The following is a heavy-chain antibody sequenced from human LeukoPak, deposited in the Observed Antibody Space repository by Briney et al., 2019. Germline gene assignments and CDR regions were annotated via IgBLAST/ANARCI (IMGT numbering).Heavy chain of an antibody. CDR1: GGSISSSTYY. CDR2: SYYTGST. CDR3: ARSLKE. Sequence: PSETLSLTCTVSGGSISSSTYYWGWIRQPPGKGLEWIGSSYYTGSTYYNPSLKSRVTISVDTSKNQFSLRLSSVTAADTAVYYCARSLKEWGQGTLVTVSS. V-gene: IGHV4-39*01. J-gene: IGHJ4*02.